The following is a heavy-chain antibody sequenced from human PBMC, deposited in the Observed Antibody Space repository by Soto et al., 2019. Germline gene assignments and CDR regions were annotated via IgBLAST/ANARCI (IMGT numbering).Heavy chain of an antibody. CDR2: ISYDGSNK. Sequence: GGSLRLSCAASGFTFSSYGMHWVRQAPGKGLEWVAVISYDGSNKYYADSVKGRFTISRDNSKNTLYLQMNSLRAEDTAVYYCATMGGILGYCSSTSCRKRGYCTNGVCYPTPRYFDYWGQGTLVTVSS. D-gene: IGHD2-8*01. CDR1: GFTFSSYG. J-gene: IGHJ4*02. V-gene: IGHV3-30*03. CDR3: ATMGGILGYCSSTSCRKRGYCTNGVCYPTPRYFDY.